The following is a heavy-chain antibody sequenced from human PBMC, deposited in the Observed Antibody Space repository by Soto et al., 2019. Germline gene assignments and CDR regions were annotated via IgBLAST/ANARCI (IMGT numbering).Heavy chain of an antibody. D-gene: IGHD2-15*01. J-gene: IGHJ5*02. V-gene: IGHV4-59*01. Sequence: PSETLSLTCTVSGGSISSYYWSWIRQPPGKGLEWIGYIYYSGSTNYNPSLKSRVTISVDTSKNQFSLKLSSVIAADTAVYYCARDRGNRDNWFDPWGQGTLVTVSS. CDR1: GGSISSYY. CDR3: ARDRGNRDNWFDP. CDR2: IYYSGST.